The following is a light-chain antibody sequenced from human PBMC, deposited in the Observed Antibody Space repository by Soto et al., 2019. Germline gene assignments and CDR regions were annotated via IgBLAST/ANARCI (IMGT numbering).Light chain of an antibody. CDR3: QQNGSSPLT. CDR1: QSLSSSY. V-gene: IGKV3-20*01. Sequence: EIVLTQSPATLSLSPGERATLSCRASQSLSSSYLAWYQQKPGQAPRLLIYGASTRATGIPDRFSGGGSGTDIPLTISLLEADYVAVYCCQQNGSSPLTFGGGTKVEIK. J-gene: IGKJ4*01. CDR2: GAS.